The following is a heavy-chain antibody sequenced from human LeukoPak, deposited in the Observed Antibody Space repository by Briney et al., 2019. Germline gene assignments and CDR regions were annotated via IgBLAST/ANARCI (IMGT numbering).Heavy chain of an antibody. J-gene: IGHJ4*02. CDR3: AGPVWGYARSYY. CDR1: GFTFSNYG. V-gene: IGHV3-21*01. CDR2: ISSSSSYI. Sequence: PGGSLRLSCAASGFTFSNYGMHWVRQAPGKGLEWVSSISSSSSYIYYADSVKGRFTISRDNAKNSLYLQMNSLRAEDTAVYYCAGPVWGYARSYYWGQGTLVTVSS. D-gene: IGHD7-27*01.